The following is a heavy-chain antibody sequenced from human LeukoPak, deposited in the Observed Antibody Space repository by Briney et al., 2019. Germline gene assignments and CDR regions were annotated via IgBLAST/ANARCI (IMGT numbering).Heavy chain of an antibody. J-gene: IGHJ3*02. Sequence: PGGSLRLSCAASGFTFSNYWMSWVRQAPGKGLEWVANIKEDGSEKYYVDSVKGRFTISRDNAKNTLYLQMNSLRAEDTAAYYCASPGATDAFDIWGQGTMVTVSS. CDR2: IKEDGSEK. CDR1: GFTFSNYW. D-gene: IGHD1-26*01. CDR3: ASPGATDAFDI. V-gene: IGHV3-7*01.